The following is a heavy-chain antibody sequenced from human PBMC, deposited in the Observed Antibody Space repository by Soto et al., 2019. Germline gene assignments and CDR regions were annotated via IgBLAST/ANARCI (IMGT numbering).Heavy chain of an antibody. CDR1: GFAFNNYG. CDR3: AREDSIIIPAVSDF. J-gene: IGHJ4*02. CDR2: ISKSDYT. D-gene: IGHD2-2*01. V-gene: IGHV3-21*01. Sequence: LRLSCTVSGFAFNNYGINWVRQAPGKGLEWVSSISKSDYTYYSDSVKVRFAISRDNAKSSVSLQMNTLRVEDTAVYYCAREDSIIIPAVSDFWGQGTLVTVSS.